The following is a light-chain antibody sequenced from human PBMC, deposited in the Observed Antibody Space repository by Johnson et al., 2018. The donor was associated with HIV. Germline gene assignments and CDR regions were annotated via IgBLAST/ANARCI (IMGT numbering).Light chain of an antibody. CDR1: SSNIGNNY. Sequence: QSVLTQPPSVSAAPGQKVTISCSGSSSNIGNNYVSWYQQLPGTAPKLLIYENNKRPSGIPDRFSGSKSGTSATLGITGLQTGDEADYYCGTWDSSLSDSVFGTGTKVTVL. J-gene: IGLJ1*01. CDR2: ENN. CDR3: GTWDSSLSDSV. V-gene: IGLV1-51*02.